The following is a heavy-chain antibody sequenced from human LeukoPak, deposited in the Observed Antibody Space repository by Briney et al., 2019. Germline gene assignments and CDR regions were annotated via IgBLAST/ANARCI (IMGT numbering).Heavy chain of an antibody. D-gene: IGHD6-19*01. CDR2: IYWNDDK. CDR3: AHRPSEQWLASFDY. J-gene: IGHJ4*02. Sequence: SGPTLVKPTQTLTLTFTFSGFSLSTSGVGVGWIRQPPGKALEWLSLIYWNDDKRYSPSLKSRLTITKDTSKNQVVLTMTNMDPVDTATYYCAHRPSEQWLASFDYWGQGTLVTVSS. CDR1: GFSLSTSGVG. V-gene: IGHV2-5*01.